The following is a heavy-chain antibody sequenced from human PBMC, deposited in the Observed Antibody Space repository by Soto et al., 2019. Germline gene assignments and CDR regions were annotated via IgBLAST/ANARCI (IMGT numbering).Heavy chain of an antibody. CDR3: ARVGGNWNDDYFDY. J-gene: IGHJ4*02. Sequence: QVQLVQSGAEVKKPGASVKVSCKASGYSFTNYDINWERQATGQGPEWMGWMNPNSGDTGYAQNFQGRVTMTRDTSIRTAYMELSSLRSEDTAVYYCARVGGNWNDDYFDYCGQGTLVTVSS. CDR1: GYSFTNYD. D-gene: IGHD1-1*01. CDR2: MNPNSGDT. V-gene: IGHV1-8*01.